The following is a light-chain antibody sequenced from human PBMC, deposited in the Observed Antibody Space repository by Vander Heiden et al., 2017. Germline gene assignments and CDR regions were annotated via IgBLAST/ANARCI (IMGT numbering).Light chain of an antibody. J-gene: IGLJ2*01. V-gene: IGLV2-14*01. Sequence: QSALTQPASVSRSPGKSITISCTGTSSDFGGYNYVSWYQQHPGKAHKLMSYDVSNRPSGVSNRFSGSKSGNTASLTISGLQAEDEADYYCSSYTSSSTVVFGGGTKLTVL. CDR3: SSYTSSSTVV. CDR1: SSDFGGYNY. CDR2: DVS.